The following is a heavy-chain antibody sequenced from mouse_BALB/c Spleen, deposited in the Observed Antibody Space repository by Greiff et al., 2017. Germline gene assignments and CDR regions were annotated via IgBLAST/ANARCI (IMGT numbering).Heavy chain of an antibody. J-gene: IGHJ3*01. CDR2: ISSGGSYT. V-gene: IGHV5-9-4*01. Sequence: DVKLVESGGGLVKPGGSLKLSCAASGFTFSSYAMSWVRQSPEKRLEWVAEISSGGSYTYYPDTVTGRFTISRDNAKNTLYLEMSSLRSEDTAMYYCASLTAAWFAYWGQGTLVTVSA. CDR3: ASLTAAWFAY. CDR1: GFTFSSYA. D-gene: IGHD4-1*01.